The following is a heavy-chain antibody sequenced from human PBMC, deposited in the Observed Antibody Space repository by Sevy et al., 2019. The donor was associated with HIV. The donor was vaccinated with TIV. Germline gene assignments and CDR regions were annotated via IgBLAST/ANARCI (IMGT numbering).Heavy chain of an antibody. CDR3: ARDGGCSSTSCLLYFDY. CDR1: GFTFSSYW. J-gene: IGHJ4*02. V-gene: IGHV3-7*01. D-gene: IGHD2-2*01. CDR2: IKQDMSEK. Sequence: GGSLRLSCAASGFTFSSYWMTWVRQAPGKGLEWVANIKQDMSEKYYADSVKGRFTISRDNAKNSLYLQVNSLRAEDTAVYYCARDGGCSSTSCLLYFDYWGQGTLVTVSS.